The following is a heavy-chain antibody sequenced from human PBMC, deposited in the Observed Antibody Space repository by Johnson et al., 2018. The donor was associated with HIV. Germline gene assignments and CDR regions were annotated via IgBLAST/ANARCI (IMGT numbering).Heavy chain of an antibody. D-gene: IGHD3-16*01. CDR1: GFTFSSYG. CDR3: ARESRIWA. J-gene: IGHJ3*01. CDR2: ISRSGTTI. Sequence: VQPGGSLRLSCAASGFTFSSYGMHWVRQAPGKGLEWISYISRSGTTIYYADSVKGRFTISRDNAKSSLSLQMNSLRAEDTAVYYCARESRIWAWGQGTMVTVSS. V-gene: IGHV3-48*04.